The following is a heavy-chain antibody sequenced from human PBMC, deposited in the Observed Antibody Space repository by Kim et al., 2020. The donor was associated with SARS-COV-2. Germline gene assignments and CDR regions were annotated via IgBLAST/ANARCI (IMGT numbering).Heavy chain of an antibody. CDR2: IKKNGGSV. Sequence: GGSLRLSCAASGFTFSNYSMTWVRQAPGKGLEWVSTIKKNGGSVYYAVSVNGRFTMYSDDSQNTLYLDLNRLRAYDTAVSYCSWGRGTLVSVS. CDR3: S. CDR1: GFTFSNYS. V-gene: IGHV3-23*01. J-gene: IGHJ5*02.